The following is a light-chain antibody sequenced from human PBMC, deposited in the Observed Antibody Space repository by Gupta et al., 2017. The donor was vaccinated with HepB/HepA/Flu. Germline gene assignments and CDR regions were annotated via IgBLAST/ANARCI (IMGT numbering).Light chain of an antibody. CDR1: RPNIGEGYD. V-gene: IGLV1-40*01. J-gene: IGLJ3*02. Sequence: QSVLTQPPSVSGPPGQRVTISCTESRPNIGEGYDVHWSQQLPGAGPKLLIYGDSNRPSGVPDRFSVSKSGTSASLAITGLQAEDEAYYDCQSYDISLSAWVFGGGTKLTVL. CDR3: QSYDISLSAWV. CDR2: GDS.